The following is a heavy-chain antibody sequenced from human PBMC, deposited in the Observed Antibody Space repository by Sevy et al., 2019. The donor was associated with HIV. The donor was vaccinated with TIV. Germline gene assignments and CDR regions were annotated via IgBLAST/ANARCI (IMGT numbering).Heavy chain of an antibody. CDR2: ISAHNGDT. V-gene: IGHV1-18*01. J-gene: IGHJ4*02. D-gene: IGHD2-15*01. CDR1: GYTFTSYR. Sequence: ASVKVSCKASGYTFTSYRLTWVRQAPAQGLEWMGWISAHNGDTNYARKLQGRVTMVTDTSTSTAYMELRSLRSDDTAIYYCARAYCSGGSCYSLAYWGQGTLVTVSS. CDR3: ARAYCSGGSCYSLAY.